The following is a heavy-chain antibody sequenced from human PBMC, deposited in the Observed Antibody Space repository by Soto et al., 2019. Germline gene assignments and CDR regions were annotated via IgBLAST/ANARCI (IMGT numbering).Heavy chain of an antibody. CDR3: ARGSNGYHFDY. Sequence: GYYWSWIRQHPGKGLEWIGYIYYSGSTYYNPSLKSRITISVDTSKNQFSLRAEDMAVYYCARGSNGYHFDYWGQGTLVTVSS. D-gene: IGHD5-12*01. CDR2: IYYSGST. V-gene: IGHV4-31*02. CDR1: GYY. J-gene: IGHJ4*02.